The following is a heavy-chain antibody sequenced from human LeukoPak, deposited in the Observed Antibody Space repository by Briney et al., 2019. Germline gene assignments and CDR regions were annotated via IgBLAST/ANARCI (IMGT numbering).Heavy chain of an antibody. D-gene: IGHD5-24*01. V-gene: IGHV4-59*01. CDR1: GGSISSYY. CDR3: ARDGGDVEMATQFDY. J-gene: IGHJ4*02. Sequence: PSGTLSLTCTVSGGSISSYYWSWIRQPPGKGLEWVGYIYYSGSTNYNPSLKSRVTISVDTSKNQFSLKLSSVTAADTAVYYCARDGGDVEMATQFDYWGQGTLVTVSS. CDR2: IYYSGST.